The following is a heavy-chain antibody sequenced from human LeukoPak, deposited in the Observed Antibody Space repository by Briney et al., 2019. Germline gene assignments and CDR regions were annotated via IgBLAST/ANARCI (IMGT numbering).Heavy chain of an antibody. CDR2: ISGSGGST. CDR1: GFTFSSYA. J-gene: IGHJ4*02. CDR3: AKDRDKYCTNGVCYTKVVDY. Sequence: GGSLRLSCAASGFTFSSYAMSWVRQAPGKGLEWVPAISGSGGSTYYADSVKGRFTISRDNSKNTLYLQMDSLRAEDTAVYYCAKDRDKYCTNGVCYTKVVDYWGQGTLVTVSS. D-gene: IGHD2-8*01. V-gene: IGHV3-23*01.